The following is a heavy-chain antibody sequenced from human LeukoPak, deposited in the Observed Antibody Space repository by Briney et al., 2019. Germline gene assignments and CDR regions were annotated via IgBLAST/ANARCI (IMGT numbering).Heavy chain of an antibody. CDR2: IYHSGST. V-gene: IGHV4-30-2*01. CDR1: GGSISSGGYY. D-gene: IGHD2-2*02. Sequence: SETLSLTCTVSGGSISSGGYYWSWIRQPPGKGLEWIGYIYHSGSTYYNPSLKSRVTISVDRSKNQFSLKLSSVTAADTAVYYRARGGPYTSPFDYWGQGTLVTVSS. J-gene: IGHJ4*02. CDR3: ARGGPYTSPFDY.